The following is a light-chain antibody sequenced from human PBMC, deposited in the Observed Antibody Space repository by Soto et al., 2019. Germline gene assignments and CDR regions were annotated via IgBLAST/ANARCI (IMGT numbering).Light chain of an antibody. V-gene: IGKV1-39*01. CDR1: QSISTY. CDR2: GAS. Sequence: DIQMTQSPSSLSPSVGDRVTITCRASQSISTYLNWYQQKPGKAPKLLIYGASRLQSVAPSRFSGRGSGTDFTLTISSLQPEDLAVYYCQQTYATPWTFGQGTKVEIK. CDR3: QQTYATPWT. J-gene: IGKJ1*01.